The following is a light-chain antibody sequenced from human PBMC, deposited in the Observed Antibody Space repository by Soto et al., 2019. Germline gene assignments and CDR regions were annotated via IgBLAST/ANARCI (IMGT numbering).Light chain of an antibody. J-gene: IGKJ3*01. CDR2: KAC. CDR3: QQYYSYSA. Sequence: DIQMTQSPSTLSASVGDRVTITCRASQSMGSWLAWYQQKPRKAPKILIYKACTLESGVPSRFSGSGSGTEIAITISSVQPDDFATYFCQQYYSYSAFGPGTTVDIK. CDR1: QSMGSW. V-gene: IGKV1-5*03.